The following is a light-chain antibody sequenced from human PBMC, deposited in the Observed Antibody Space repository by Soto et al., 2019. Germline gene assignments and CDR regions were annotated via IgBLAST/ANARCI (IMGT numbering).Light chain of an antibody. CDR3: LQDDTYPLT. V-gene: IGKV1-6*01. J-gene: IGKJ4*01. CDR1: QGIRND. CDR2: SAS. Sequence: AIQMTQSPSSLSASVGDRVTITCRASQGIRNDLGWYQQKPGKAPKLLIYSASTLHSGVPSRFSSSGSGTEFTLTISSLQPEDFATYYCLQDDTYPLTFGGGTKVEIK.